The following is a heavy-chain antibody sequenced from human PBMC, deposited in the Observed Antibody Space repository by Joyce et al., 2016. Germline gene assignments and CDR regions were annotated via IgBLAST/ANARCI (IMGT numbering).Heavy chain of an antibody. D-gene: IGHD2-15*01. CDR1: YRLSNKNV. J-gene: IGHJ3*01. CDR2: IGASGGGR. CDR3: ARAKTVVVAYTLRDGFDV. Sequence: QLEESGGTLVYPGGSLRRSCKVSYRLSNKNVMDWVRQGPGKGLEGGSAIGASGGGRYYAGSVKGRFTVSRDNSNNMMYLEMTSLQIEDTAIYYCARAKTVVVAYTLRDGFDVWGQGTQVAVSS. V-gene: IGHV3-23*04.